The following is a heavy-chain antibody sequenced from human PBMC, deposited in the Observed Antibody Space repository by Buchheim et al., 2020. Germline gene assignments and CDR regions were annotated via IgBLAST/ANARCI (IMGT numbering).Heavy chain of an antibody. Sequence: QLQLQESGPGLVKPSETLSLTCTVSGGSISSSSYYWGWIRQPPGKGLEWIGSIYYSGSTYYNPSLKSRVTISVNTSKNQFSLKLSSVTAADTAVYYCARGEWELLRGFDYWGQGTL. CDR2: IYYSGST. J-gene: IGHJ4*02. V-gene: IGHV4-39*01. CDR1: GGSISSSSYY. CDR3: ARGEWELLRGFDY. D-gene: IGHD1-26*01.